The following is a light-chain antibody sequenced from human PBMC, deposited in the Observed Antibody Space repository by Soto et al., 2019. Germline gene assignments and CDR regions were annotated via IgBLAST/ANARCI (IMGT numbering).Light chain of an antibody. V-gene: IGKV1-33*01. CDR2: DAS. Sequence: DIQMTQSPSSLSASVGDRVTITCQASQDISNYLNWYQQKPGKAPKLLIYDASNLETGVPSRFXGSGSGTDFTSTISSLQPEDIATYYCQQYDNLPPYTFGQGTKLEIK. CDR1: QDISNY. CDR3: QQYDNLPPYT. J-gene: IGKJ2*01.